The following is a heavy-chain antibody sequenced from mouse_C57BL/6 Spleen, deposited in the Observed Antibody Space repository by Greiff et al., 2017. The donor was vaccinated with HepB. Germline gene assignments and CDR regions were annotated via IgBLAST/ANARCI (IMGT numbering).Heavy chain of an antibody. J-gene: IGHJ4*01. CDR2: ISSGSSTI. CDR1: GSTFSDYG. CDR3: ARRGGAMDY. V-gene: IGHV5-17*01. Sequence: EVKLMESGGGLVKPGGSLKLSCAASGSTFSDYGMHWVRQAPEKGLEWVAYISSGSSTIYYADTVKGRFTISRDNAKNTLFLQMASLRSEDTAMCYCARRGGAMDYWGQGTSVTVSS.